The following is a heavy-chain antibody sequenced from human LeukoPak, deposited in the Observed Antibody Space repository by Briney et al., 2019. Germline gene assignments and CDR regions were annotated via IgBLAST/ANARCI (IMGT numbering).Heavy chain of an antibody. CDR1: GFTFSSYA. V-gene: IGHV3-23*01. D-gene: IGHD6-13*01. CDR2: ISGSGGST. Sequence: GGSLRLSCAASGFTFSSYAMSWVRQAPGKGLEWVSTISGSGGSTYYADSVKGRFTISRDNSKNTLYLQMNSLRAEDTAVYYCAKEEQQLVHYYYYYMDVWGKGTTVTVSS. J-gene: IGHJ6*03. CDR3: AKEEQQLVHYYYYYMDV.